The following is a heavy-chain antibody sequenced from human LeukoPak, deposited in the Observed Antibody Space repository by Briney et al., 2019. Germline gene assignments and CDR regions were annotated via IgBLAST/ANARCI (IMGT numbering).Heavy chain of an antibody. Sequence: GASLKISCKGSGSSFTSYWIAWVRQMPGKGLEWMGIIYPGDSDIRYSPSFQGQVTISADKSISTAYLQWSSLKASDTAMYYCARSSTDSSGYYYWGQGTLVTVSS. D-gene: IGHD3-22*01. CDR2: IYPGDSDI. J-gene: IGHJ4*02. CDR3: ARSSTDSSGYYY. CDR1: GSSFTSYW. V-gene: IGHV5-51*01.